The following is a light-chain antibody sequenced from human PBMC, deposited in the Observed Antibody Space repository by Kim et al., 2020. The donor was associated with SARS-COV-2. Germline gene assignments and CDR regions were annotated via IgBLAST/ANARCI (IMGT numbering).Light chain of an antibody. V-gene: IGLV7-43*01. J-gene: IGLJ3*02. CDR2: STS. CDR3: LLYYGGARV. CDR1: TGAVTSGYY. Sequence: GVTVTLTCASNTGAVTSGYYPNWFQQKPGQAPRALIYSTSNKYSGTPARFSGSLLGGKAALTLSGVQPEDEAEYYCLLYYGGARVFGGGTQLTVL.